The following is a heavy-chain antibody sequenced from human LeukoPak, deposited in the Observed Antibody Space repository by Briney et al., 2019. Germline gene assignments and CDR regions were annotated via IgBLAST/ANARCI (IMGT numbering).Heavy chain of an antibody. CDR3: ARDLAWGAFDY. Sequence: PGGTLRLSCVASGFSFSYHGMNWVRLAPGKGLEWVSGVSPPGGGTYYADSAKGRFTISRDDSRSTLSLQMNSLRVEDTAVYYCARDLAWGAFDYWGQGILVAVSS. CDR2: VSPPGGGT. D-gene: IGHD7-27*01. J-gene: IGHJ4*02. V-gene: IGHV3-23*01. CDR1: GFSFSYHG.